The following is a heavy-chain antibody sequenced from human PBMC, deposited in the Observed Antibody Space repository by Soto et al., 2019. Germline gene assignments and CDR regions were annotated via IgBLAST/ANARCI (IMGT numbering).Heavy chain of an antibody. V-gene: IGHV4-39*01. CDR2: IYYSGIT. CDR3: ARHGSN. CDR1: GVSISNSSYY. J-gene: IGHJ4*02. Sequence: LXLTCTVAGVSISNSSYYWGWIRRPPGKGLEWIGTIYYSGITYYNPSLKSRVTISVDTSKNQFSLKLNSVTAADTAVYYCARHGSNWGQGTLVTVYS.